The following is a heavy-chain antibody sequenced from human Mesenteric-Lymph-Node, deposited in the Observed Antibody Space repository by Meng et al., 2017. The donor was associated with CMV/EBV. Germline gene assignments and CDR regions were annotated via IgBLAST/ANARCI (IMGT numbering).Heavy chain of an antibody. CDR1: GGSFSGYY. J-gene: IGHJ4*02. D-gene: IGHD3-3*01. CDR3: ARTSSGMRFLED. Sequence: SETLSLTCAVYGGSFSGYYWNWIRQPPGKGLEWIGYISYSGTTNYNPSLKSRVTISVDTSRKQFSLKLTSVTAADTAVYLCARTSSGMRFLEDWGQGTLVTVSS. CDR2: ISYSGTT. V-gene: IGHV4-59*01.